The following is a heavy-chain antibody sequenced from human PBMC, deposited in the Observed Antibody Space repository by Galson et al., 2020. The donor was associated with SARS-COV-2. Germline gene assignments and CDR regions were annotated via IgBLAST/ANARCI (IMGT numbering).Heavy chain of an antibody. V-gene: IGHV3-23*01. CDR2: ISGSGGST. J-gene: IGHJ4*02. CDR1: GFTFSSYA. CDR3: AKFPIRGSSWSNHDY. Sequence: GGSLRLSCAASGFTFSSYAMSWVRQAPGKGLEWVSAISGSGGSTYYADSVKGRFTISRDNSKNTLYLQMNSLRAEDTAVYYCAKFPIRGSSWSNHDYWGQGTLVTVSS. D-gene: IGHD6-13*01.